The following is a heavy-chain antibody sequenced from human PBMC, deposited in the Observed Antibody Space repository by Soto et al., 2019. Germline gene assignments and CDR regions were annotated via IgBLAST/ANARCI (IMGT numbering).Heavy chain of an antibody. CDR2: IIPIFGTA. V-gene: IGHV1-69*13. J-gene: IGHJ4*02. D-gene: IGHD6-19*01. Sequence: GASVKVSCKASGGTFSSYAISWVRQAPGQGLEWMGGIIPIFGTANYAQKFQGRVTITADESTSTAYMELSSLRSEDTAVYYCASISSGWYIEYFDYWGQGTLVTVSS. CDR1: GGTFSSYA. CDR3: ASISSGWYIEYFDY.